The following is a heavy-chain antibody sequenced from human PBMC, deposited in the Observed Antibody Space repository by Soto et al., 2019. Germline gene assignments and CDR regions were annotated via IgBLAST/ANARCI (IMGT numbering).Heavy chain of an antibody. J-gene: IGHJ4*02. V-gene: IGHV1-69*02. CDR1: GGTFSSYT. Sequence: SVKVSCKASGGTFSSYTISWVRQAPGQGLEWMGRIIPILGIANYAQKFQGRVTITADKSTSTAYMELSSLRSEDTAVYYCASRYSSSSFFDYCGQGTLVTVSS. CDR2: IIPILGIA. CDR3: ASRYSSSSFFDY. D-gene: IGHD6-6*01.